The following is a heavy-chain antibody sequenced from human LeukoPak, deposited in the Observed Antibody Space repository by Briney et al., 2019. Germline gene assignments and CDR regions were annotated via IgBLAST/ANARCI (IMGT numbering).Heavy chain of an antibody. D-gene: IGHD6-19*01. V-gene: IGHV3-30*04. Sequence: GGSLRLSCAASGFTFDRYAIHWVRQAPGKGLEWVAVISYDGSNKYYADSVKGRFTISRDTSKNTLYLQMNSLRAEDTAVYYCARDPVVTATWYTSGRYYYYGMDVWGQGTTVTVSS. CDR3: ARDPVVTATWYTSGRYYYYGMDV. J-gene: IGHJ6*02. CDR1: GFTFDRYA. CDR2: ISYDGSNK.